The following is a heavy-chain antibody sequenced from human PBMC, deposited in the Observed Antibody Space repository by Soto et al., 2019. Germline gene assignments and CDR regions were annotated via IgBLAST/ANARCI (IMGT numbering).Heavy chain of an antibody. CDR2: TYYRSKWYN. D-gene: IGHD3-22*01. CDR3: ARDLTGGTIVVVHNWFDP. J-gene: IGHJ5*02. V-gene: IGHV6-1*01. Sequence: PSQTLSLTCAISGDSVSSNSAAWNWIRQSPSRGLEWLGRTYYRSKWYNDYAVSVKSRITINPDTSKNQFSLQLNSVTPEDTAVNYCARDLTGGTIVVVHNWFDPWGQGTLVTVSS. CDR1: GDSVSSNSAA.